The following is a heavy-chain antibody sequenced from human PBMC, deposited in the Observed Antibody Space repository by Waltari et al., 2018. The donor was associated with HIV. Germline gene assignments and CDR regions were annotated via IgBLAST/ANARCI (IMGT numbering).Heavy chain of an antibody. CDR2: IYTSGST. D-gene: IGHD3-16*02. J-gene: IGHJ4*02. CDR3: ARAYRPTDIDY. CDR1: GGSISSGSYY. Sequence: QVQLQESGPGLVKPSQTLSLTCTVSGGSISSGSYYWSWIRQPAGKGLEWIGRIYTSGSTNYSPSLKSRVTILVDTSKNQFSLKLSSVTAADTAVYYCARAYRPTDIDYWGQGTLVTVSS. V-gene: IGHV4-61*02.